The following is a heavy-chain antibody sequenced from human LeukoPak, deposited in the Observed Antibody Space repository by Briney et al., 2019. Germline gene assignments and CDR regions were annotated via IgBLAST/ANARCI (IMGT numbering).Heavy chain of an antibody. Sequence: GGSLRLSCAASGFTFSSYWMSWVRQAPGKGLEWVANIKQDGSEKYYVDSVKGRFTISRDNAKNSLYLQMNSLRAEDTAVYYCARNDYGGNPHTDYWDQGTLVTVSS. CDR3: ARNDYGGNPHTDY. CDR1: GFTFSSYW. D-gene: IGHD4-17*01. CDR2: IKQDGSEK. V-gene: IGHV3-7*01. J-gene: IGHJ4*02.